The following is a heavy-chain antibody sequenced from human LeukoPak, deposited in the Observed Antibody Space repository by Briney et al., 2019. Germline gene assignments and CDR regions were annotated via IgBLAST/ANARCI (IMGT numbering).Heavy chain of an antibody. V-gene: IGHV4-39*07. CDR3: ARPDSGSYSVDY. CDR1: GGSISSSSYY. Sequence: SETLSLTCTVSGGSISSSSYYWGWIRQPPGKGLEWIGSIYYSGSTYYNPSLKSRVTISVDTSKNQFSLKLSSVTAADTAVYYCARPDSGSYSVDYWGQGTLVTVSS. D-gene: IGHD1-26*01. J-gene: IGHJ4*02. CDR2: IYYSGST.